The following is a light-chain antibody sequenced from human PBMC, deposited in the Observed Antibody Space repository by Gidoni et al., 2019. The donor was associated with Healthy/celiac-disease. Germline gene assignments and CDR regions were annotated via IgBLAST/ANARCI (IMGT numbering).Light chain of an antibody. Sequence: QSALTQPASVSGSPGQAITISCTGTSSDVGGYNYGSWYQQHPGKAPKLMIYEVSNRPSGVSNRFSGSKSGNTASLTISGLQAEDEADYYCSSYTSSSTLVFGGGPKLTVL. CDR1: SSDVGGYNY. J-gene: IGLJ3*02. CDR3: SSYTSSSTLV. CDR2: EVS. V-gene: IGLV2-14*01.